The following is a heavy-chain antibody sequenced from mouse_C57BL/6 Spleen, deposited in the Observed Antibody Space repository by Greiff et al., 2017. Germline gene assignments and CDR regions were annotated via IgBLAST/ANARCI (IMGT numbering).Heavy chain of an antibody. V-gene: IGHV1-61*01. CDR1: GFTFTSYW. Sequence: QVQLQQPGAELVRPGSSVKLSCKASGFTFTSYWMDWVKQRPGQGLEWIGNIYPSDSETHYNQKFKDKATLTVDKSSSTAYLQLSSLTSEDSAVDDCARTATGYYFDYWGQGTTLTVSS. D-gene: IGHD4-1*02. J-gene: IGHJ2*01. CDR2: IYPSDSET. CDR3: ARTATGYYFDY.